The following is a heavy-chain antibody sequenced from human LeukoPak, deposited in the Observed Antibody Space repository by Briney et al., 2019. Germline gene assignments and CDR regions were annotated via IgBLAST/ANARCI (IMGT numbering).Heavy chain of an antibody. CDR2: ISYDGSNK. CDR1: GFTFSSYG. V-gene: IGHV3-30*03. J-gene: IGHJ4*02. Sequence: GGSLRLSCAASGFTFSSYGMHWVRQAPGKGLEWVAVISYDGSNKYYADSVKGRFTISRDNAKNTLYLQMNSLRAEDTAVYYCARDMVAGGPDYWGQGTLVTVSS. D-gene: IGHD6-19*01. CDR3: ARDMVAGGPDY.